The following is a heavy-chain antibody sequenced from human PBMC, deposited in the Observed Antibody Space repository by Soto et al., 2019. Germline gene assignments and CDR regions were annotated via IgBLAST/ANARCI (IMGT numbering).Heavy chain of an antibody. CDR3: ARGGSNTVTFWFDP. CDR1: GYTFTSYD. Sequence: QVQLVQSGAEVKKPGASVKVSCKASGYTFTSYDINWVRQATVQGLEWMGWTNPNSANTGYAQKFPGRVTMTTNTSISTAYMELSSLRSEDTAVYYCARGGSNTVTFWFDPWGQGTLVIVSS. D-gene: IGHD4-4*01. V-gene: IGHV1-8*01. CDR2: TNPNSANT. J-gene: IGHJ5*02.